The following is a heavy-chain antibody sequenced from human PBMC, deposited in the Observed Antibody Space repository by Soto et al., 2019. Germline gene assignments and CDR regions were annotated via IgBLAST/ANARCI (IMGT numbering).Heavy chain of an antibody. Sequence: QVTLKESGPVLVKPTEPLTLTCAVSGFSPRDSKVGVSWIRQPPGKALEWLAHIFWNGEKSYSTSLERRLTISKDPSKGQVVFTITNPDPVDTATHFCAHIRQWDAAHSYDYWGRGALATVPS. V-gene: IGHV2-26*01. CDR2: IFWNGEK. CDR3: AHIRQWDAAHSYDY. J-gene: IGHJ4*02. D-gene: IGHD1-26*01. CDR1: GFSPRDSKVG.